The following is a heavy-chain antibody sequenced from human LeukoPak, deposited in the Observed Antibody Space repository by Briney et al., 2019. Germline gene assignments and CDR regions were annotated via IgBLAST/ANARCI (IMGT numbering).Heavy chain of an antibody. J-gene: IGHJ4*02. D-gene: IGHD3-10*01. CDR2: MSPKSANT. CDR3: ARTPPGGLIDY. V-gene: IGHV1-8*03. CDR1: GYTFTSYD. Sequence: ASVKVSCKASGYTFTSYDINWVRQASGQGLEWMGWMSPKSANTGYAQKFQGRVTITRDTSISTAYMELSSLTSEDTAVYYCARTPPGGLIDYWGQGTLVTVSS.